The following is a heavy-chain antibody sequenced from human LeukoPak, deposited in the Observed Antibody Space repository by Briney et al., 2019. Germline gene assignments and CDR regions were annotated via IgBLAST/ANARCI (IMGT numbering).Heavy chain of an antibody. D-gene: IGHD6-13*01. V-gene: IGHV1-24*01. CDR3: ATLPHSWYSFGDY. CDR1: GYTLTELS. CDR2: FDPEDGET. Sequence: ASVEVSCKVSGYTLTELSMHWVRQAPGKGLEWMGGFDPEDGETIYAQKFQGRVTMTEDTSTDTAYMELSSLRSEDTAVYYCATLPHSWYSFGDYWGQGTLVTVSS. J-gene: IGHJ4*02.